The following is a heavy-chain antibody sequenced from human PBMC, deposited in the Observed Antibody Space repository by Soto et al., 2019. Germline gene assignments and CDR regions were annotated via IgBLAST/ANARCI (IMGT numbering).Heavy chain of an antibody. J-gene: IGHJ6*01. Sequence: PGGSLRLSCAASGFTLRTYGMHWVRQAPGKGLEWVAVVWYDGSKKYYADSVKGRFTVSRDNSKNTLYLQMNSLRAEDTAVYYCERPLEKWQLGFGMDVWGQGSPVTVYS. CDR1: GFTLRTYG. D-gene: IGHD3-3*01. CDR3: ERPLEKWQLGFGMDV. CDR2: VWYDGSKK. V-gene: IGHV3-33*01.